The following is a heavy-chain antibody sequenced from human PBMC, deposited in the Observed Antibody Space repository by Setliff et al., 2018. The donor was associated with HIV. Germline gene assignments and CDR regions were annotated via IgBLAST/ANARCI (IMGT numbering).Heavy chain of an antibody. Sequence: GGSLRLSCAASGFTFSTYGMHWVRQARGKGLEWLAVIWYDGSNKYYADSVKGRFTISRDNSKNTLYLQMNSLRAEDTAAYYCAKGPGYSSSWYYFNYWGQGTLVTVSS. J-gene: IGHJ4*02. CDR1: GFTFSTYG. CDR3: AKGPGYSSSWYYFNY. V-gene: IGHV3-33*06. D-gene: IGHD6-13*01. CDR2: IWYDGSNK.